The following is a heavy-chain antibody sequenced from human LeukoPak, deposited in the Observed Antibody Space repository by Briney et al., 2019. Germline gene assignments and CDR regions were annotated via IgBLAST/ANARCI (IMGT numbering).Heavy chain of an antibody. CDR3: ARTDKNSGIYHIY. J-gene: IGHJ4*02. CDR2: IVVGSGNT. V-gene: IGHV1-58*01. CDR1: GFTFTSSA. D-gene: IGHD3-10*01. Sequence: SVKVSCKASGFTFTSSAVQWVRQARGQRLEWIGWIVVGSGNTNYAQKFQERVTITRDMSTSTAYMELSSLRSEDTAVYYCARTDKNSGIYHIYWGQGTLVTVSS.